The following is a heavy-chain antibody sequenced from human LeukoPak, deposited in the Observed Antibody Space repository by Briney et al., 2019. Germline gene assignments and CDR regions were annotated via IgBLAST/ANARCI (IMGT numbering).Heavy chain of an antibody. V-gene: IGHV3-48*03. CDR1: GFTFSSYE. CDR2: ISSSGSTI. J-gene: IGHJ6*03. D-gene: IGHD4-17*01. Sequence: GGSLRLSCAASGFTFSSYEMNWVRQAPGKGLEWVSYISSSGSTIYYADSVKGRFTISRDNAKNSLYLQMDSLRAEDTAVYYCARASPVTTRYYYMDVWGKGTTVTISS. CDR3: ARASPVTTRYYYMDV.